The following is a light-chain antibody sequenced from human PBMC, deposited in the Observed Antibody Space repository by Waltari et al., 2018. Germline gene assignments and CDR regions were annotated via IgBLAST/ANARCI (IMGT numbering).Light chain of an antibody. CDR3: NSYTRSTTLV. V-gene: IGLV2-14*01. J-gene: IGLJ2*01. Sequence: QSALTPPASVSGSPGQSITISCTGTNSDVGAYNYVSWYQQHPGKAPKLMIYDVSKRPSGVSNRFSGSKSDNTASLTISGLQAEDEADYYCNSYTRSTTLVFGGGTKLTVL. CDR2: DVS. CDR1: NSDVGAYNY.